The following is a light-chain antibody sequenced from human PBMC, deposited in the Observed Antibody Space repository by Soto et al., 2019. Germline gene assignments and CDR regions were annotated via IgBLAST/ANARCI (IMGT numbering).Light chain of an antibody. Sequence: EIAMTQSPDTLSVSPGDRATLSCRASQGVRSDLAWYQQKAGXSPRLLVYGXSTRATGIPVRFSGSGSGTEXXXXXXTLQSEDSAVYYCQQYKDWPTTFGQGNKVDIK. V-gene: IGKV3-15*01. CDR3: QQYKDWPTT. CDR1: QGVRSD. CDR2: GXS. J-gene: IGKJ1*01.